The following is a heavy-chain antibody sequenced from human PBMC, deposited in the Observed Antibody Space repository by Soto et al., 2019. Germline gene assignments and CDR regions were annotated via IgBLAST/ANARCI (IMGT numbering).Heavy chain of an antibody. CDR2: IVVGSGNT. J-gene: IGHJ4*02. CDR3: AAGSIDFWSGYHPFDY. V-gene: IGHV1-58*01. D-gene: IGHD3-3*01. CDR1: GCTFTSSA. Sequence: SVKVSCKACGCTFTSSAVQWVRQARGQRLEWIGWIVVGSGNTNYAQKFQERVTITRDMSTSTAYMELSSLRSEDTAVYYCAAGSIDFWSGYHPFDYWGQGTLVTVSS.